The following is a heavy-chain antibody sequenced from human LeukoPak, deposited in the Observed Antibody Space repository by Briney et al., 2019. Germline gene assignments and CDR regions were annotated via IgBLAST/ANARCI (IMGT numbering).Heavy chain of an antibody. CDR2: ISYDGSNK. V-gene: IGHV3-30*18. Sequence: GGSLRLSCAASGFTFSSYGMHRVRQAPGKGLEWVAVISYDGSNKYYADSVKGRFTISRDNSKNTLYLQMNSLRAEDTAVYYCAKDFSAAADFDYWGQGTLVTVSS. CDR1: GFTFSSYG. D-gene: IGHD6-13*01. CDR3: AKDFSAAADFDY. J-gene: IGHJ4*02.